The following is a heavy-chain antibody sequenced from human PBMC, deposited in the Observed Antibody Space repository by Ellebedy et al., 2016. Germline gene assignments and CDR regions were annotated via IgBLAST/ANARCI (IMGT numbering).Heavy chain of an antibody. J-gene: IGHJ6*03. CDR1: GGSISSYY. CDR3: ARGTELLWFGELSPDYYMDV. D-gene: IGHD3-10*01. CDR2: IYYSGST. Sequence: SETLSLTCTVSGGSISSYYWSWIRQPPGKGLEWIGYIYYSGSTNYNPSLKSRVTISVDTSKNQFSLKLSSVTAADTAVYYCARGTELLWFGELSPDYYMDVWGKGTTVTVSS. V-gene: IGHV4-59*01.